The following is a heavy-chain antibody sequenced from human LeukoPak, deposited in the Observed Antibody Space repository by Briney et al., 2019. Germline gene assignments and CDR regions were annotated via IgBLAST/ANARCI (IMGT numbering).Heavy chain of an antibody. D-gene: IGHD3-3*01. CDR2: MNPNSGNT. CDR3: ASTIPNAFWSLRDYYYYYGMDV. J-gene: IGHJ6*02. CDR1: GYTFTSYD. Sequence: ASVKVSCKASGYTFTSYDINWVRQATGQGLEWMGWMNPNSGNTGYAQKFQGRVTMTRNTSISTAYMELSSLRSEDTAVYYCASTIPNAFWSLRDYYYYYGMDVWGQGTTVTVSS. V-gene: IGHV1-8*01.